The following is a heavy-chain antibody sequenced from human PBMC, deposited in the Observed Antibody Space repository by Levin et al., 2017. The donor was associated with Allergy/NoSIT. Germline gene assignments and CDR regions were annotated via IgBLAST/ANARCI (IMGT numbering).Heavy chain of an antibody. CDR2: IIPIFGTA. CDR3: ARDLKRTYGFRELSHYDYMDG. CDR1: GGTFSSYA. D-gene: IGHD3-10*01. Sequence: SVKVSCKASGGTFSSYAISWVRQAPGQGLEWMGGIIPIFGTANYAQKFQGRVTITADESTSTAYMELSSLRSEDTAVYYCARDLKRTYGFRELSHYDYMDGWGKGTTVTVSS. J-gene: IGHJ6*03. V-gene: IGHV1-69*13.